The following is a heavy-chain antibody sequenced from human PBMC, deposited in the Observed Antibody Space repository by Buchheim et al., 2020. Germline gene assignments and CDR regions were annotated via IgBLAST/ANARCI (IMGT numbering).Heavy chain of an antibody. Sequence: EVQLVESGGGLVQPGGSLRLSCAASGFTFSSYAMHWVRQAPGKGLEYVSAISSNGGSTYYANSVKGRFTISRDNSKNTLYLQMGSLRAEDMAVYYCARDGVRGTRRTHFDYWGQGTL. J-gene: IGHJ4*02. D-gene: IGHD3-10*01. V-gene: IGHV3-64*01. CDR2: ISSNGGST. CDR1: GFTFSSYA. CDR3: ARDGVRGTRRTHFDY.